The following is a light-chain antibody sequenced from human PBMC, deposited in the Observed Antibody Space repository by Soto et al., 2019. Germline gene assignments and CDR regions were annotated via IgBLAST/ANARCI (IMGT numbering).Light chain of an antibody. V-gene: IGKV3-11*01. CDR2: GAA. Sequence: EIGFTQSPGTLSLSPGERLTLSCRARQSVSNNYLSWYQQKPGQAPRLLIYGAANRATGIPDRFSRGRSGTDIALTISSLETEDDAAYFCQQRSNWPPITVGQGTRLEIK. J-gene: IGKJ5*01. CDR3: QQRSNWPPIT. CDR1: QSVSNNY.